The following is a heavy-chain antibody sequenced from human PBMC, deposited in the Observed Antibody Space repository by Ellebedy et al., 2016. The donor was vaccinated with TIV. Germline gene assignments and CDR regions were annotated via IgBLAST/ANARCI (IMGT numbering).Heavy chain of an antibody. V-gene: IGHV1-69*06. CDR1: GGTFSSYA. Sequence: SVKVSXKASGGTFSSYAISWVRQAPGQGLEWMGGIIPIFGTANYAQKFQGRVTITADKSTSTAYMELSSLRSEDTAVYYCARGIAGIVHHYYGMDVWGQGTTVTVSS. J-gene: IGHJ6*02. CDR2: IIPIFGTA. D-gene: IGHD2-21*01. CDR3: ARGIAGIVHHYYGMDV.